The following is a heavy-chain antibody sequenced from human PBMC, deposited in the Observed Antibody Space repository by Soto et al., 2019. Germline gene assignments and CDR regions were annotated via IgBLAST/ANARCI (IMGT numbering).Heavy chain of an antibody. CDR3: ARGVAAPNNYHHYYLDV. CDR2: IYYSGST. J-gene: IGHJ6*03. V-gene: IGHV4-59*01. Sequence: SETLSLTCTVSGGSISRYYWSWIRQPPGKGLEWIGYIYYSGSTNYNPSLKSRVTISVDTSKNQFSLKLSSVTAADTAVYYCARGVAAPNNYHHYYLDVCSQGTTVTGSS. D-gene: IGHD6-13*01. CDR1: GGSISRYY.